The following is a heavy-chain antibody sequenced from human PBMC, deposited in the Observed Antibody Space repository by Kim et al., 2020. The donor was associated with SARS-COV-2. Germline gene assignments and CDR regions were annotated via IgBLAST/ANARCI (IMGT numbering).Heavy chain of an antibody. Sequence: ASVKVSCKASGYTFTSYAMHWVRQAPGQRLEWMGWINAGNGNTKYSQKFQGRVTITRDTSASTAYMELSSLRSEDTAVYYCARLGDILTGDNHKYYYYGMDVWGQGTTVTVSS. CDR3: ARLGDILTGDNHKYYYYGMDV. CDR1: GYTFTSYA. CDR2: INAGNGNT. D-gene: IGHD3-9*01. V-gene: IGHV1-3*01. J-gene: IGHJ6*02.